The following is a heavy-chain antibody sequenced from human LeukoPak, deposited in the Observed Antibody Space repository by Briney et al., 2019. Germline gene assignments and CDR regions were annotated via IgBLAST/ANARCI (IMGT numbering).Heavy chain of an antibody. J-gene: IGHJ6*02. CDR2: ISYDGSNK. Sequence: PGRSLRLSCAASGFTFSSYGMHWVRQAPGKGLEWVAVISYDGSNKYYADSVKGRFTISRDNSKNTLYLQMNSLRAEDTAVYYCAKWGVATDYYYYGMDVRGQGTTVTVSS. D-gene: IGHD4-23*01. V-gene: IGHV3-30*18. CDR3: AKWGVATDYYYYGMDV. CDR1: GFTFSSYG.